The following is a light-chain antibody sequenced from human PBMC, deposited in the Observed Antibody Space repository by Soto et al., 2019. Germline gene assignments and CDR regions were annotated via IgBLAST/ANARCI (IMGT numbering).Light chain of an antibody. Sequence: DIQMTQFPSSLSASVGDSVTITCRASQSIGNYLNWYQHKPGKAPRLLIYAASSLQSGVPSRFSGSGSGTDFTLTISSLQPEDFATYYCQRIAATFGGGTKVEIK. V-gene: IGKV1-39*01. CDR3: QRIAAT. J-gene: IGKJ4*01. CDR2: AAS. CDR1: QSIGNY.